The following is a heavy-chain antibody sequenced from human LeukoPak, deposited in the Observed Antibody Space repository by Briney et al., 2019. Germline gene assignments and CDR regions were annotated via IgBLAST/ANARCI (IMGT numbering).Heavy chain of an antibody. CDR1: GYTFTGYY. CDR2: INPNSGGT. J-gene: IGHJ4*02. Sequence: ASVKVSCTASGYTFTGYYMHWVRQAPGQGLEWMGWINPNSGGTNYAQKFQGRVTITADKSTSTAYMELSSLRSEDTAVYYCARGLSPRWLQFDYWGQGTLVTVSS. D-gene: IGHD5-24*01. V-gene: IGHV1-2*02. CDR3: ARGLSPRWLQFDY.